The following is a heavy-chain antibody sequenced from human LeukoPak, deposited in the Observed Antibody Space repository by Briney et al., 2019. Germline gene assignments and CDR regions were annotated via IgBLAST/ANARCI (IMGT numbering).Heavy chain of an antibody. Sequence: GGSLRLSCAASGFTFSSYAMSWVRQAPGKGLEWVSAISGSGGSTYYADSVKGRFTISRDNSKNTLYLQMNSLRAEDTAVYYCAKGDYFRSGRDAYYFDYWGQGTLVTVSS. CDR3: AKGDYFRSGRDAYYFDY. D-gene: IGHD3-3*01. V-gene: IGHV3-23*01. CDR2: ISGSGGST. J-gene: IGHJ4*02. CDR1: GFTFSSYA.